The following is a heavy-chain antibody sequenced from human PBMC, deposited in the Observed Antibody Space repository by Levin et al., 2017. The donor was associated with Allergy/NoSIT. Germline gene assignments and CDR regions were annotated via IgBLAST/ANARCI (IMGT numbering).Heavy chain of an antibody. CDR3: VRGGNRANYDWFDT. V-gene: IGHV5-51*01. D-gene: IGHD4-23*01. Sequence: PGGSLRLSCKGSGYSFASFWLGWVRQTPGKGLQYMGIIYPRDSDTRYSPSLQGHVTISADESINTAYLQWSSLKASDTAIYFCVRGGNRANYDWFDTWGQGTQVTVSS. CDR1: GYSFASFW. J-gene: IGHJ5*02. CDR2: IYPRDSDT.